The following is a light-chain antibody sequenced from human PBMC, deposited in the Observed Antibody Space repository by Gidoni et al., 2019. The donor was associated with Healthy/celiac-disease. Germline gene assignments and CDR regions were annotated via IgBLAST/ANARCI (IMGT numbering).Light chain of an antibody. V-gene: IGKV2-28*01. CDR3: MQAQQTPLT. J-gene: IGKJ2*01. Sequence: IVMTQSPPSLPVTPGEPASISCRSSQSLLHSNGYNYLDWYLQKPGQSPQLLIYLGSNRASGVPDRFSGSGSGTDFTLKISRVEAEDVGVYYCMQAQQTPLTFGQGTKLEIK. CDR1: QSLLHSNGYNY. CDR2: LGS.